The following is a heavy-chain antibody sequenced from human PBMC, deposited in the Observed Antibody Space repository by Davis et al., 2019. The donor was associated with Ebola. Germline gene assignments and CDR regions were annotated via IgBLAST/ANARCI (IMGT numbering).Heavy chain of an antibody. CDR3: AKDRWYSGSYYSPVSYYFDY. V-gene: IGHV3-73*01. D-gene: IGHD1-26*01. J-gene: IGHJ4*02. CDR2: IRSKANSYAT. Sequence: GESLKISCAASGFTFSGSAMHWVRQASGKGLEWVGRIRSKANSYATAYAASVKGRFTISRDDSKTTAYLQMNSLRAEDTAVYYCAKDRWYSGSYYSPVSYYFDYWGQGTLVTVSS. CDR1: GFTFSGSA.